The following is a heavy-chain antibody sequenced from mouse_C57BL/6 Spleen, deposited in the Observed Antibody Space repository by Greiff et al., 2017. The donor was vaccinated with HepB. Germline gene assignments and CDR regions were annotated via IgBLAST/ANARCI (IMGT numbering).Heavy chain of an antibody. CDR1: GFTFSDYG. Sequence: EVHLVESGGGLVKPGGSLKLSCAASGFTFSDYGMHWVRQAPEKGLEWVAYISSGSSTIYYADTVKGRFTISRDNAKNTLFLQMTSLRSEDTAMYYCARGHYYGSRPFDYWGQGTTLTVSS. CDR3: ARGHYYGSRPFDY. J-gene: IGHJ2*01. V-gene: IGHV5-17*01. CDR2: ISSGSSTI. D-gene: IGHD1-1*01.